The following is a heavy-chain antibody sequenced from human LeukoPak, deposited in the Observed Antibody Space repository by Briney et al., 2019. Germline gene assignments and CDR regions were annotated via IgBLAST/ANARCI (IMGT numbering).Heavy chain of an antibody. Sequence: GGSLRLSCAASGFTFSNHAMSWVCQAPGKGLEWVSAISGGGASTYYADSVKGRFTISRDNSKNTLYLQMNSLRAEDTAVYYCAKRYYSDTSGYLGSMDVWGKGTTVTVSS. D-gene: IGHD3-22*01. J-gene: IGHJ6*03. CDR1: GFTFSNHA. V-gene: IGHV3-23*01. CDR2: ISGGGAST. CDR3: AKRYYSDTSGYLGSMDV.